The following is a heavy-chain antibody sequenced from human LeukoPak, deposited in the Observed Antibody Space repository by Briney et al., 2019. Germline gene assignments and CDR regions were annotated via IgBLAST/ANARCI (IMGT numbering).Heavy chain of an antibody. CDR2: ISGSGGST. V-gene: IGHV3-23*01. Sequence: GGSLRLSCEASGFVLSPYWMNWVRQAPGKGLEWVSAISGSGGSTYYADSVKGRFTFSRDNSKNTLYLQMNSLRAEDTAVYYCAKVVQQLVRRTNFDYWGQGTLVTVSS. CDR3: AKVVQQLVRRTNFDY. CDR1: GFVLSPYW. J-gene: IGHJ4*02. D-gene: IGHD6-13*01.